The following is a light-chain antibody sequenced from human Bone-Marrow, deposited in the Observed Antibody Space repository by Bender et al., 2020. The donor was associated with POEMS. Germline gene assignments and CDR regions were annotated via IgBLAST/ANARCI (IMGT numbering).Light chain of an antibody. V-gene: IGLV1-40*01. Sequence: QSVLTQPPSVSGAPGQRVTISCTGSSSNTGSGYDINWYQHLPGTAPKLLIYGYNNRPPGVPDRFSGSKSGNTASLTVSGLQAEDEGDYYCQSYDNSLGGWVFGGGTKLTVL. CDR1: SSNTGSGYD. J-gene: IGLJ3*02. CDR2: GYN. CDR3: QSYDNSLGGWV.